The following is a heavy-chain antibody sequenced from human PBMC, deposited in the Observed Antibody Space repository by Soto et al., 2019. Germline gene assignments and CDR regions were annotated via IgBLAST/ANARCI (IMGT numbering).Heavy chain of an antibody. CDR3: AREVGATNSIVGY. CDR1: GGSFSGYY. J-gene: IGHJ4*02. Sequence: SETLSLTCAVYGGSFSGYYWSWIRQPPGKALEWIGEINHSGSTNYNPSLKSPVTISVDTSKNQCSLKLSSVTAADTAAYYCAREVGATNSIVGYWGQGTLVTVSS. D-gene: IGHD1-26*01. V-gene: IGHV4-34*01. CDR2: INHSGST.